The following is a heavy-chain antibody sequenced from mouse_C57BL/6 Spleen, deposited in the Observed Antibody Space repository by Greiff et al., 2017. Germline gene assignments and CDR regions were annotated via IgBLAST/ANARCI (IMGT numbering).Heavy chain of an antibody. Sequence: EVKLQESGPGLVKPSQSLSLTCSVTGYSITSGYYWNWIRQFPGNKLEWMGYISYDGSNNYNPSLKNRISITRATSKNQLFLKLNSVTTEDTATYYCARSMVSYAMDYWGQGTSVTVSS. V-gene: IGHV3-6*01. D-gene: IGHD2-2*01. J-gene: IGHJ4*01. CDR3: ARSMVSYAMDY. CDR1: GYSITSGYY. CDR2: ISYDGSN.